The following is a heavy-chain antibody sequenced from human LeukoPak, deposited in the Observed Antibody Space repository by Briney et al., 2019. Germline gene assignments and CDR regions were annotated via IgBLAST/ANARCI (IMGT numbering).Heavy chain of an antibody. CDR1: GFTFSSYG. V-gene: IGHV3-30*03. J-gene: IGHJ5*02. CDR2: ISYDGSNK. CDR3: ARDYYGSGSLDWFDP. Sequence: GRSLRLSCAASGFTFSSYGMHWVRQAPGKGLEWVAVISYDGSNKYYADSVKGRLTISRDNSKNTVFLQMNSLRAEDTAVYYCARDYYGSGSLDWFDPWGQGTLVTVSS. D-gene: IGHD3-10*01.